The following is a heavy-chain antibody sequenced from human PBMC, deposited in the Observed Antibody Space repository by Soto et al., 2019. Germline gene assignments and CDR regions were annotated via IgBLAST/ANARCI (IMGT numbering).Heavy chain of an antibody. CDR2: IIPIFGTA. J-gene: IGHJ3*02. CDR3: ARFRDGYNSVVAFDI. CDR1: GGTFSSYA. Sequence: GASVKVSCKASGGTFSSYAISWVRQAPGQGLEWMGGIIPIFGTANYAQKFQGRVTITADESTSTAYMELSSLRSEDTAVYYCARFRDGYNSVVAFDIWGQGTMVTVSS. D-gene: IGHD5-12*01. V-gene: IGHV1-69*13.